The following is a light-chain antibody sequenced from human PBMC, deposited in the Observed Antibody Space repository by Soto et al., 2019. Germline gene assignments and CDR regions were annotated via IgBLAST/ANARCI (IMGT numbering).Light chain of an antibody. V-gene: IGLV1-47*01. CDR2: RNN. CDR1: NSNIGSKY. J-gene: IGLJ2*01. CDR3: AAWDNSLVGGPA. Sequence: QPVLTQPPSASGTPGQRVTISCSGSNSNIGSKYVYWYQQLPGTAPKLLLYRNNQRPSGVPDRFSGSKSGTSASLAISGLRSEDEAEYYCAAWDNSLVGGPAFGGGTKLTVL.